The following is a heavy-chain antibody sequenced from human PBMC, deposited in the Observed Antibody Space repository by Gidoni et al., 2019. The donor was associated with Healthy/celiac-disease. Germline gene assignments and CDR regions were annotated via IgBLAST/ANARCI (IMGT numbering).Heavy chain of an antibody. J-gene: IGHJ6*02. CDR1: GFTFSSYG. CDR2: IWYDGSNK. D-gene: IGHD1-20*01. CDR3: ARVGKGISYYGMDV. Sequence: QVQLVESGGGVVQPGRSLRLSCAASGFTFSSYGMHWVRQAPGKGLEWVAVIWYDGSNKYYADSVKGRFTISRDNSKNTLYLQMNSLRAEDTAVYYCARVGKGISYYGMDVWGQGTTVTVSS. V-gene: IGHV3-33*01.